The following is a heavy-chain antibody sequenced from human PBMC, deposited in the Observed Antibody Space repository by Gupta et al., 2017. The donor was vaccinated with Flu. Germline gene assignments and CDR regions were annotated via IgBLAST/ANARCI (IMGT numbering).Heavy chain of an antibody. J-gene: IGHJ4*02. CDR1: GFTFSSYA. Sequence: VQLLESGGGLVQPGGSLRLSCAASGFTFSSYAMSWVSPAPGKGLEWVSAISGSGGSTYYADSVKGRFTISRDNSKNTLYLQMNSLRAEDTAVYYCAKDRRRDGYNYFCFDYWGQGTLVTVSS. D-gene: IGHD5-24*01. V-gene: IGHV3-23*01. CDR2: ISGSGGST. CDR3: AKDRRRDGYNYFCFDY.